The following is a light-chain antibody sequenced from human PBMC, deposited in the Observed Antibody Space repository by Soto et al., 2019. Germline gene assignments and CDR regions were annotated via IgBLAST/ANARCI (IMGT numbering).Light chain of an antibody. J-gene: IGKJ1*01. CDR3: QQYNSYSPT. Sequence: DIKMYHSPYTLSSSVGDSVTLTCRASQSISSWLAWYQQKPGKAPKLLIYDASSLESGVPSRFSGSGSGTEFTLTISSLQPDDFATYYCQQYNSYSPTSGQGTKVDIK. CDR2: DAS. CDR1: QSISSW. V-gene: IGKV1-5*01.